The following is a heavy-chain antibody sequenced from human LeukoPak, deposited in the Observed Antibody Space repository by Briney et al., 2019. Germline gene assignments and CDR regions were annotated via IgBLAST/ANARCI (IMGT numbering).Heavy chain of an antibody. V-gene: IGHV3-48*01. D-gene: IGHD2-2*01. CDR1: GFTFSNAW. J-gene: IGHJ4*02. CDR2: ISSSGSTI. CDR3: AREYCSSTSCYPDY. Sequence: GGSLRLSCAASGFTFSNAWMSWVRQAPGKGLEWVSYISSSGSTIYYADSVKGRFTISRDNAKNSLYLQMNSLRAEDTAVYYCAREYCSSTSCYPDYWGQGTLVTVSS.